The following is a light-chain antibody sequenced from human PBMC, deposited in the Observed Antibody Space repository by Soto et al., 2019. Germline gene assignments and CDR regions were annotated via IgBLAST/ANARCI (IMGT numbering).Light chain of an antibody. V-gene: IGKV3-20*01. CDR3: HQYGSSPAT. J-gene: IGKJ1*01. CDR1: QSVSSSF. CDR2: GAS. Sequence: EIVLTQSPGTLSLSPGERATLSCRASQSVSSSFLARYQQKPGQAPRLLIYGASSRATGIPDRFSGSGSGTDFTVTISRLEPEDFAVYYCHQYGSSPATFGQGTKVEIK.